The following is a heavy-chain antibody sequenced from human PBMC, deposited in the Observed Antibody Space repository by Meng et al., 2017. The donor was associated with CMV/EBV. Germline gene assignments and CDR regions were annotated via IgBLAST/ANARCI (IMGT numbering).Heavy chain of an antibody. CDR1: GFTFSSYA. CDR2: ISYDGSSE. V-gene: IGHV3-30-3*01. J-gene: IGHJ6*02. D-gene: IGHD2-15*01. Sequence: GGSLRLSCAAFGFTFSSYAMYWVRQAPGKGLEWVAVISYDGSSENYADSVKGRFTISRDNFKNTLHLQMNSLRTEDTAVYYCVREVVTRYYYNGMDVWGQGTTVTVSS. CDR3: VREVVTRYYYNGMDV.